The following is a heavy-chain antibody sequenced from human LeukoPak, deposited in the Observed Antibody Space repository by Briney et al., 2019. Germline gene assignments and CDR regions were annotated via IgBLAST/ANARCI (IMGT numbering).Heavy chain of an antibody. V-gene: IGHV4-34*01. CDR2: INHSGST. CDR1: GGSFSGYY. CDR3: ARQGWEPWFDP. J-gene: IGHJ5*02. D-gene: IGHD1-26*01. Sequence: KPSETLSLTCAVYGGSFSGYYWSWIRQPPGKGLEWIGEINHSGSTNYNPSLKSRVTISVDTSKNQFSLKLSSVTAADTAVYYCARQGWEPWFDPWGQGTLVTVSS.